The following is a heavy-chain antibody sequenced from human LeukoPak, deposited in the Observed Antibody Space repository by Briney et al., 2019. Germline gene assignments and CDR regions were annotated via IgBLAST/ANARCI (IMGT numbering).Heavy chain of an antibody. CDR3: ATFRSSWYYFDY. D-gene: IGHD6-13*01. J-gene: IGHJ4*02. CDR1: SGSISSSNSF. CDR2: IHYSGST. Sequence: PSETLSLTCTVSSGSISSSNSFWGWIRQPPGKGLEWIGSIHYSGSTYYNPSLKSRVTISVDTSKNQFSLKLSSVTAADTAVFYCATFRSSWYYFDYWGQGTLVTVSS. V-gene: IGHV4-39*01.